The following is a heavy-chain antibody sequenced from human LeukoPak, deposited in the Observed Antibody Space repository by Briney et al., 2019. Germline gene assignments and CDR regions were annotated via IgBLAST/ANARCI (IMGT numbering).Heavy chain of an antibody. CDR2: IYHSGST. J-gene: IGHJ4*02. Sequence: SETLSLTCTVSGGSISSSRYYWGWIRQPPGKGLEGIGSIYHSGSTYYNPSLKSRVTISVDTSKNQFSLKLSSVTAADTAVYYCARHARVAYYYDSSGYYSATYPDYWGQGTLVTVSS. CDR1: GGSISSSRYY. V-gene: IGHV4-39*01. D-gene: IGHD3-22*01. CDR3: ARHARVAYYYDSSGYYSATYPDY.